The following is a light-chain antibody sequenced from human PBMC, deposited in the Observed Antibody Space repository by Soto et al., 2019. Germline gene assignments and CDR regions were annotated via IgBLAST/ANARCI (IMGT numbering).Light chain of an antibody. V-gene: IGLV2-23*02. J-gene: IGLJ1*01. CDR2: EVS. Sequence: QSVLTQPASVSGSPGQSITISCTGTSSDVGSYNLVSWYQQHPGKAPKLMIYEVSKRPPGVSNRFSGSKSGNTASLTISGLQAEDEADYYCCSYAGSSTFYVFGTGTKATLL. CDR1: SSDVGSYNL. CDR3: CSYAGSSTFYV.